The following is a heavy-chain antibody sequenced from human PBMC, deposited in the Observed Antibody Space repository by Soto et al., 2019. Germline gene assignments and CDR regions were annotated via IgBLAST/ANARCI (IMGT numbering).Heavy chain of an antibody. D-gene: IGHD4-17*01. J-gene: IGHJ4*02. CDR1: GGTFSSYA. V-gene: IGHV1-69*13. CDR2: IIPIFGTA. Sequence: WASVKVSCKASGGTFSSYAISWVRQAPGRGLEWMGGIIPIFGTANYAQKFQGRVTITADESTSTAYMELSSLRSEDTAVYYCARELRLYGGNSGGWDYWGQGTLVTVSS. CDR3: ARELRLYGGNSGGWDY.